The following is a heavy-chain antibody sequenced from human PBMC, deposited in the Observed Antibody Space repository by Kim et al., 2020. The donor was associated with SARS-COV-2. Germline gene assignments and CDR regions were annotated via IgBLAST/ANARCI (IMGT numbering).Heavy chain of an antibody. D-gene: IGHD4-17*01. CDR3: AKGTDYGDYVDY. J-gene: IGHJ4*02. Sequence: YADSVKGRFTISRDNSKNTLYLQMNSLRAEDTAVYYCAKGTDYGDYVDYWGQGTLVTVSS. V-gene: IGHV3-30*02.